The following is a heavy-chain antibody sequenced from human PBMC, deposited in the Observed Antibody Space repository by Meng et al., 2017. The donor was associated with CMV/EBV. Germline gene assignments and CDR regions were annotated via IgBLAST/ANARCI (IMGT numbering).Heavy chain of an antibody. CDR3: ARVYCSGGSCYGNWFDP. D-gene: IGHD2-15*01. J-gene: IGHJ5*02. CDR2: IYYSWST. Sequence: LPDAVPGPVTPPHTPSLTCTVSGGYISRGDYSWSWIRQPPGKGLEWIGYIYYSWSTYYNPSLKSRVTISVDTSKNQFSLKLSSVTAADTAVYYCARVYCSGGSCYGNWFDPWGQGTLVTVSS. V-gene: IGHV4-30-4*08. CDR1: GGYISRGDYS.